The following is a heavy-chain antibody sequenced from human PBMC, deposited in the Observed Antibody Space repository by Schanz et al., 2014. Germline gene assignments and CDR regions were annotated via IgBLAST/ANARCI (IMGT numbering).Heavy chain of an antibody. D-gene: IGHD6-19*01. CDR3: ARLSVAGRPHVNYWYFDL. J-gene: IGHJ2*01. Sequence: QVQLVQSGAEVKKPGSSVKVSCKASGGTFSSYSISWVRQAPGQGLEWMGRIIPILGIANYAQKFQGRVTFTADKSTSTAYMELSRLKSDDTAVYYCARLSVAGRPHVNYWYFDLWGRGTRVTVSS. CDR1: GGTFSSYS. V-gene: IGHV1-69*02. CDR2: IIPILGIA.